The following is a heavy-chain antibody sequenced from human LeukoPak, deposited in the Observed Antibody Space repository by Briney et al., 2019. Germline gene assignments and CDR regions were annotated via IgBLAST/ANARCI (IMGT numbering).Heavy chain of an antibody. Sequence: ASVKVSCKVSGYTFTSYGISWVRQAPGQGLEWMGWISAYNGNTNYAQKLQGRVTMTTDTSTSTAYMELRSLRSDDTAVYYCARDSDYYYDSSAWGFDYWGQGILVTVSS. CDR1: GYTFTSYG. D-gene: IGHD3-22*01. V-gene: IGHV1-18*01. J-gene: IGHJ4*02. CDR2: ISAYNGNT. CDR3: ARDSDYYYDSSAWGFDY.